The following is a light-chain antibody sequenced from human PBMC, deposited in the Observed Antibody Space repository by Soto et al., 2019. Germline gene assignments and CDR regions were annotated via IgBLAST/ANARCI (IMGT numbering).Light chain of an antibody. CDR1: ESITSW. J-gene: IGKJ1*01. V-gene: IGKV1-5*03. Sequence: DIQMTQFPSTLSASVGDRVTITCRASESITSWLAWYQQKPGKAPKLLIYKASSLESGVPSRFSGSGSGTEFTLTISSLQPDDFATYYCQQYHSYWTFGQGTKVEIK. CDR3: QQYHSYWT. CDR2: KAS.